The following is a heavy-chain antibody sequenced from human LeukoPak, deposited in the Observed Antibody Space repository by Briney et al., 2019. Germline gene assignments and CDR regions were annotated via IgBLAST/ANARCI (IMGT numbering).Heavy chain of an antibody. CDR1: GGPISNYY. V-gene: IGHV4-4*07. CDR3: AREHMVRGVINR. CDR2: IYSSGST. D-gene: IGHD3-10*01. J-gene: IGHJ4*02. Sequence: PSETLSLTCTVSGGPISNYYWSWIRQPAGKRLEWLGRIYSSGSTNYNPSLESRVTVSVDTSKNQFSLKLSSVTAADTAVYYCAREHMVRGVINRWGQGALVTVSS.